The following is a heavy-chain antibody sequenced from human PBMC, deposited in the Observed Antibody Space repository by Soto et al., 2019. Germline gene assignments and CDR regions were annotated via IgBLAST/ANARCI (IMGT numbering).Heavy chain of an antibody. J-gene: IGHJ6*03. CDR2: IYYSGST. Sequence: SETLSLTCTVSGGSISSYYWSWIRQPPGKGLEWIGYIYYSGSTNYNPSLKSRVTISVDTSKNQFSLKLSSVTAADTAVYYCARSRGVVVPAANYYYYMDVWGKGTTVTVSS. D-gene: IGHD2-2*01. V-gene: IGHV4-59*08. CDR3: ARSRGVVVPAANYYYYMDV. CDR1: GGSISSYY.